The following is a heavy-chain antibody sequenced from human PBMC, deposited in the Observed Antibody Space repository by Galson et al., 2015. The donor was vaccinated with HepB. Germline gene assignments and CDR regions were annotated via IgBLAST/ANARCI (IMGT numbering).Heavy chain of an antibody. V-gene: IGHV3-30*18. CDR1: GFTFSSYG. Sequence: SLRLSCAASGFTFSSYGMHWVRQAPGKGLEWVAVISYDGSNKYYADSVKGRFTISRDNSKNTLYLQMNSLRAEDTAVYYCAKERGYCSSTSCYKGETVGGFDYWGQGTLVTVSS. D-gene: IGHD2-2*02. J-gene: IGHJ4*02. CDR2: ISYDGSNK. CDR3: AKERGYCSSTSCYKGETVGGFDY.